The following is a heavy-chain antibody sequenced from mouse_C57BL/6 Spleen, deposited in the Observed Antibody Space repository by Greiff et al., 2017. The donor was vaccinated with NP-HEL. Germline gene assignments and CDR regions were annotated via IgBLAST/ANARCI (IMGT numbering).Heavy chain of an antibody. CDR3: ARRGYYGSSYGAWFAY. V-gene: IGHV1-55*01. CDR2: IYPGSGST. J-gene: IGHJ3*01. Sequence: VQLQQPGAELVKPGASVKMSCKASGYTFTSYWITWVKQRPGQGLEWIGDIYPGSGSTNYNEKFKSKATLTVDTSSSTAYMQLSSLTSEDSAVYYCARRGYYGSSYGAWFAYWGQGTLVTVSA. CDR1: GYTFTSYW. D-gene: IGHD1-1*01.